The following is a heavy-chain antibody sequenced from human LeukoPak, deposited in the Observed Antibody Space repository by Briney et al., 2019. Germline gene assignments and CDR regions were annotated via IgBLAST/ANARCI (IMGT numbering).Heavy chain of an antibody. J-gene: IGHJ4*02. Sequence: GGSLRLSCAASEFTFSSYAMSWVRQAPGKGLEWVSTISGGGGSTYYADSVKGRFAISRDNSKNTLYLQMNSLRAEDTAVYFCAKTAGSGSSSYAELDYWGQGTLVTVSS. V-gene: IGHV3-23*01. D-gene: IGHD1-26*01. CDR3: AKTAGSGSSSYAELDY. CDR2: ISGGGGST. CDR1: EFTFSSYA.